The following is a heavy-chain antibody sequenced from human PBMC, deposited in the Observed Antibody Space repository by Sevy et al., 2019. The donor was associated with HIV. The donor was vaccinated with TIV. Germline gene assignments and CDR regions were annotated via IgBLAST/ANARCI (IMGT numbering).Heavy chain of an antibody. D-gene: IGHD5-12*01. J-gene: IGHJ4*02. CDR3: AKDVSDGYNYFLDF. V-gene: IGHV3-30*18. CDR2: ISNDGGNQ. Sequence: GESLKISCAASGFTFRSYGMHWVRQAPGKGLEWVAVISNDGGNQYYADSVKSRFTISRDNSKNTVYLQMNSLRAEDTAVYYCAKDVSDGYNYFLDFWGQGALVTVSS. CDR1: GFTFRSYG.